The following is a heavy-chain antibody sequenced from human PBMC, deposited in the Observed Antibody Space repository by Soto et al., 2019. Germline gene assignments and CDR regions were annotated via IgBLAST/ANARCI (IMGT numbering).Heavy chain of an antibody. D-gene: IGHD1-26*01. J-gene: IGHJ5*02. CDR2: INQDGSEK. CDR1: GFTYSSYW. CDR3: ARDKLVGPTQFDP. Sequence: GGSLRLSCAASGFTYSSYWMSWVRQAPGKGLEWVANINQDGSEKFCVDSVKGRFTISRDNAANSLYLQMNSLGAEDTAVYYSARDKLVGPTQFDPWGQGTLVTVSS. V-gene: IGHV3-7*01.